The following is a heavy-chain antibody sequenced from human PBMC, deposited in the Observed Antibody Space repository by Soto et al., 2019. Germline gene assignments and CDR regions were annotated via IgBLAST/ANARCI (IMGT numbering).Heavy chain of an antibody. J-gene: IGHJ5*02. CDR2: INHSGST. CDR3: ARGEGRLVGTWFDP. CDR1: GGSFSRYY. Sequence: QVQLQQWGAGLLKPSETLSLTCDVYGGSFSRYYWNWIRQPPGKGLEWLGEINHSGSTNYNPSLESRVTSSLATSKTQFSLKLTSVTAADTAVYYCARGEGRLVGTWFDPWGQGTLVTVSS. D-gene: IGHD5-12*01. V-gene: IGHV4-34*01.